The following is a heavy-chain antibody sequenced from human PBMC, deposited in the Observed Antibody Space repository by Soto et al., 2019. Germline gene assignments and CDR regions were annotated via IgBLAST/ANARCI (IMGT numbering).Heavy chain of an antibody. CDR3: AHRMSVSFFAY. CDR2: IYWDDDK. Sequence: QITLKESGPTLVKPTQTLTLTCTFSGFSLRTSGVSVAWIRQPPGKALEWLALIYWDDDKRYSPSLEGRLTITRDTSNSQVVLTMTEMHPVETAIYCCAHRMSVSFFAYWGQGTLVTVSS. J-gene: IGHJ4*02. CDR1: GFSLRTSGVS. V-gene: IGHV2-5*02.